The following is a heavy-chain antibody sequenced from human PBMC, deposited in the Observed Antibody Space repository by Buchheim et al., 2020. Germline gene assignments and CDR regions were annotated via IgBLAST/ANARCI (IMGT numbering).Heavy chain of an antibody. Sequence: QVQLVESGGGVVQPGRSLRLSCAASGFTFSSYGMHWVRQAPGKGLEWVAVISYDGSNKYYADSVTGRFTISRDNYKNTLYLQMNSLRAEDTAVYYCAILNSIAAAEFDYWGQGTL. D-gene: IGHD6-13*01. CDR2: ISYDGSNK. CDR1: GFTFSSYG. CDR3: AILNSIAAAEFDY. J-gene: IGHJ4*02. V-gene: IGHV3-30*03.